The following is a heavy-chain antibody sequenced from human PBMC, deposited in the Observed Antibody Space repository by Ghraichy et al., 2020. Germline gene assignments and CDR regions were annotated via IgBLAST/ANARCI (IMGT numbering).Heavy chain of an antibody. CDR3: ARMNTQQLVLHYYYYYGMDV. D-gene: IGHD6-13*01. CDR1: GFTFSSYS. Sequence: GGSLRLSCAASGFTFSSYSMNWVRQAPGKGLEWVSYISSSSSTIYYADSVKGRFTISRDNAKNSLYLQMNSLRAEDTAVYYCARMNTQQLVLHYYYYYGMDVWGQGTTVTVSS. V-gene: IGHV3-48*01. J-gene: IGHJ6*02. CDR2: ISSSSSTI.